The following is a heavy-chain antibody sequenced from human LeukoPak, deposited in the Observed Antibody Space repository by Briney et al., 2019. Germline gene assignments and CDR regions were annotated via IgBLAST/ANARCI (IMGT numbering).Heavy chain of an antibody. CDR3: ARETASDVWGSYRYTLDY. D-gene: IGHD3-16*02. V-gene: IGHV1-8*01. Sequence: ASVKVSCKASGYTFTSYDINWVRQATGQGLEWMGWMNPNSGNTGYAQKFQGRVTMTRNTSISTAYMELSSLRSEDTAVHYCARETASDVWGSYRYTLDYWGQGTLVTVSS. CDR2: MNPNSGNT. J-gene: IGHJ4*02. CDR1: GYTFTSYD.